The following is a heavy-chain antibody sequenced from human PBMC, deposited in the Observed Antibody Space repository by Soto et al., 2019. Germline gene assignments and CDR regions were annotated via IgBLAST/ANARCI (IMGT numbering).Heavy chain of an antibody. CDR2: IYYSGST. V-gene: IGHV4-39*01. J-gene: IGHJ5*02. Sequence: SETLSLTCTVYGGSISSSSYYWGWIRQPPGKGLEWIGSIYYSGSTYYNPSLKSRVTISVDTSKNQFSLKLSSVTAADTAVYYCAGPDFYRYWFDPWGQGTLVTVSS. CDR3: AGPDFYRYWFDP. CDR1: GGSISSSSYY.